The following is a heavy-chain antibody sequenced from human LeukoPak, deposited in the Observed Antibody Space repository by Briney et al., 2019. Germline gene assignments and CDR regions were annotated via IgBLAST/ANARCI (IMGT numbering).Heavy chain of an antibody. D-gene: IGHD2-15*01. Sequence: ASVKVSCKVSGYTLTELSMHWVRQAPGKGLEWMGGFDPEDGETIYAQKFQGRVTMTEDTSTDTAYMELSSPRSEDTAVYYCATERLYCSGGSCYPFFDYWGQGTLVTVSS. V-gene: IGHV1-24*01. CDR1: GYTLTELS. CDR3: ATERLYCSGGSCYPFFDY. CDR2: FDPEDGET. J-gene: IGHJ4*02.